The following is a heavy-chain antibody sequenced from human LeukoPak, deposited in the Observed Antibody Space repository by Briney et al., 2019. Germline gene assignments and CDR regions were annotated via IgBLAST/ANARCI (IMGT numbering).Heavy chain of an antibody. J-gene: IGHJ4*02. CDR1: GGSMSSYY. Sequence: SETLSLTCIVPGGSMSSYYWSWIRQPPGEGLGWIGYIYTSVSTNYNPSLNSRVTISVDTSKNEFSVKLSSVTAAATYVYYCARHRPSGWLEYYFDYWGQGTLVTVSS. D-gene: IGHD6-19*01. CDR3: ARHRPSGWLEYYFDY. CDR2: IYTSVST. V-gene: IGHV4-4*09.